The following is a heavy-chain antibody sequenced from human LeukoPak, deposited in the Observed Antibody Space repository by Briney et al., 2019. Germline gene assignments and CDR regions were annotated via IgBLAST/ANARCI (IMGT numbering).Heavy chain of an antibody. CDR2: IYPGDSDT. CDR1: GYSFTSYW. Sequence: GESLKISCKGSGYSFTSYWIGWVRQMPGKGLEWMGIIYPGDSDTRYSPSFQGQVTISADKSISTAYLQWSSLKASDTAMYYCARRVFSYYGSVLEYYFDYWGQGTLVTVSS. CDR3: ARRVFSYYGSVLEYYFDY. V-gene: IGHV5-51*01. J-gene: IGHJ4*02. D-gene: IGHD3-10*01.